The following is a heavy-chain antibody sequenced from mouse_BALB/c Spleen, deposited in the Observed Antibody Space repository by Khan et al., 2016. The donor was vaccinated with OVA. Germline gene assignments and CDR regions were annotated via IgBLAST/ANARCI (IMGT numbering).Heavy chain of an antibody. CDR2: INTYTGEP. D-gene: IGHD2-10*01. CDR3: ARPPYFSYVMDY. CDR1: GYTFTNCG. J-gene: IGHJ4*01. V-gene: IGHV9-3-1*01. Sequence: QVQLKESGPELKKPGETVKISCKASGYTFTNCGMNWVKQAPGKGLKWMGWINTYTGEPTYADDFKGRFAFSLETSASTAYLRINNLKNEDTATYFCARPPYFSYVMDYWGQGTSVTVSS.